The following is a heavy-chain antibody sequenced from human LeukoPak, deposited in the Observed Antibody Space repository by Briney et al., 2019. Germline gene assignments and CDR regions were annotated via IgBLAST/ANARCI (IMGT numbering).Heavy chain of an antibody. CDR3: AKHVSGRLFYFDY. J-gene: IGHJ4*02. CDR1: GFTFRNCA. D-gene: IGHD3-10*01. CDR2: ISGTGYNT. Sequence: PGGSLRLSCAASGFTFRNCAMSWVRQAPGKGLEWGSGISGTGYNTDYADSVKGRFTISRDNSKNTLYLQMHSLGAEDAAVYYCAKHVSGRLFYFDYWGQRTLVTVSS. V-gene: IGHV3-23*01.